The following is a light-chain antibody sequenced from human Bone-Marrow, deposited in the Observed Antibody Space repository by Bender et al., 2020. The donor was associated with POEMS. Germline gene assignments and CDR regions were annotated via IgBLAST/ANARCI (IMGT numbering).Light chain of an antibody. CDR3: SSYTSSNTNV. CDR1: SSDVGGYIY. J-gene: IGLJ1*01. CDR2: DVS. V-gene: IGLV2-14*03. Sequence: QSALTQPASVSGSPGRSITISCTGTSSDVGGYIYVSWFQQHPGKAPKLMIYDVSNRPSGVSNRFSGSKSGNTASLTISGLQAEDEADYYCSSYTSSNTNVFGTGTKVTVL.